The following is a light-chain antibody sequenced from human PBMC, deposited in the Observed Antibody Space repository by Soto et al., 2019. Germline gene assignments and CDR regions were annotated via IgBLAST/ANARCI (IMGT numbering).Light chain of an antibody. CDR3: QQRSNWPLT. Sequence: EIVLTQSPATLSLSPGERVTLSCRVSQSIYTYLAWYQQRSGQAPRLLIYDASKRAPGVPARFSGSGSGTDFTLTISSVEAEDFAVYFCQQRSNWPLTFDGGTKVAVK. V-gene: IGKV3-11*01. J-gene: IGKJ4*01. CDR2: DAS. CDR1: QSIYTY.